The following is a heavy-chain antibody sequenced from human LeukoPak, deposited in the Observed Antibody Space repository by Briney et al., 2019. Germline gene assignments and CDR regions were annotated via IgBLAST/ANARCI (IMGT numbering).Heavy chain of an antibody. D-gene: IGHD2-2*01. J-gene: IGHJ4*02. CDR1: GGTFSSYA. V-gene: IGHV1-69*06. CDR2: IIPIFGTA. Sequence: SVKVSCKASGGTFSSYAISWVRQAPGQGLEWMGGIIPIFGTANYAQKFQGRVTITADKSTSTAYMELSSLRSEDTAVYYCARGRPAATPMDYWGQGMLVTVSS. CDR3: ARGRPAATPMDY.